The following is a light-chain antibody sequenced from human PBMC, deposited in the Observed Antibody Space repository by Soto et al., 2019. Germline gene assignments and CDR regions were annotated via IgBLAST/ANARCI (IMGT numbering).Light chain of an antibody. J-gene: IGLJ1*01. CDR2: EVS. Sequence: QSALTQPASVSGSPGQSITISCTGTSSDVGAYDFVSWYQQHPGKVPKLIIYEVSNRPSGVSNRFSGSKSGNTASLTVSGLQAEDEADYYCTSYTSSSTSVFGTGTKLTVL. CDR3: TSYTSSSTSV. V-gene: IGLV2-14*01. CDR1: SSDVGAYDF.